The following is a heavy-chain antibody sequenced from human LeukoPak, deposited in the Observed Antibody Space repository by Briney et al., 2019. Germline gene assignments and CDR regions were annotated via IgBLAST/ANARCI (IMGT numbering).Heavy chain of an antibody. J-gene: IGHJ3*02. V-gene: IGHV3-21*01. Sequence: PGGSLRLSCAASGFTFSSYSMNWVRQAPGKGLEWVSSISSSSSYIYYADSVKGRFTISRDNAKNSLYLQMNSLRAEDTAVYYCARRIMVRGGDAFDIWGQGTMVTVSS. CDR1: GFTFSSYS. D-gene: IGHD3-10*01. CDR3: ARRIMVRGGDAFDI. CDR2: ISSSSSYI.